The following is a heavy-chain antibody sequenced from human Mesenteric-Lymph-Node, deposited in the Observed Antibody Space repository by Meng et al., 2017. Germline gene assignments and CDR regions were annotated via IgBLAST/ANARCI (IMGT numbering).Heavy chain of an antibody. CDR1: GFTFSSYS. D-gene: IGHD4-17*01. V-gene: IGHV3-21*01. Sequence: GESLKISCAASGFTFSSYSMNWVRQAPGKGLEWVSSISSSSSYIYYADSVKGRFTISRDNAKNSLYLQMNSLRAEDTAVYYCARDDGDYGLDYWGQGTLVTVSS. CDR2: ISSSSSYI. J-gene: IGHJ4*02. CDR3: ARDDGDYGLDY.